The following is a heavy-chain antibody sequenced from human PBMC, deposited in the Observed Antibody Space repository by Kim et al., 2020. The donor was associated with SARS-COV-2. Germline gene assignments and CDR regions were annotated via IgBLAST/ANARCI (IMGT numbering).Heavy chain of an antibody. V-gene: IGHV3-53*01. J-gene: IGHJ6*01. CDR2: ISSVDIP. Sequence: GGSLRLSCAASGFIVSRTYMSWVRQAPGKGLEWVSLISSVDIPYYADALKGRFTISRNSSTNMLYLQINSLRDEDTAVYYCSRTFCSSSYCHDYGMDVWG. CDR1: GFIVSRTY. CDR3: SRTFCSSSYCHDYGMDV. D-gene: IGHD2-2*01.